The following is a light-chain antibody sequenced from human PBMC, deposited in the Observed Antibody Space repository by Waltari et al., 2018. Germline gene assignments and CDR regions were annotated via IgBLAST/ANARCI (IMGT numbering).Light chain of an antibody. CDR1: QSITNY. Sequence: DIQMTQSPSSLSASVGDRVTITCRASQSITNYLNWYQQKPGRAPKLLIYAASSLRSGVPSRFSGSGSGTDFTLTISSLQPEDFATYFCQQSYSTPYTFGQGTKLE. J-gene: IGKJ2*01. V-gene: IGKV1-39*01. CDR3: QQSYSTPYT. CDR2: AAS.